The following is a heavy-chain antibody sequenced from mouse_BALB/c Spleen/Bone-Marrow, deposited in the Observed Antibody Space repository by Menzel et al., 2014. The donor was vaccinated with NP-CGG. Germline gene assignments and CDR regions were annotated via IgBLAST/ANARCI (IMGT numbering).Heavy chain of an antibody. CDR3: VRGNYGNYVDYFDF. J-gene: IGHJ2*01. D-gene: IGHD2-1*01. CDR2: INSDGGST. V-gene: IGHV5-6-3*01. CDR1: GFTFSNYG. Sequence: DVQLQESGGGLVQPGGSLKLSCAASGFTFSNYGMSWVRQTPDKRLELVATINSDGGSTYYPDSVKGRFTIYRDTAKNTLYLQMSSLKSEETAMYYCVRGNYGNYVDYFDFWGQGTTLTVPS.